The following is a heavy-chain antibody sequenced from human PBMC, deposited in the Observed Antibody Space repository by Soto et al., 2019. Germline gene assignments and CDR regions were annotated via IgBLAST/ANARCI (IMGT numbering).Heavy chain of an antibody. Sequence: SVKVSCKTYGGSFSDYAINWVQQATGQGLEWMGGIIPMYGIANYAPKFQGRITMTRDASTSTVYMELRSLTSEDTAVYYCARDVIGHDHHETIGYYLDHRGQGTLVTVSS. CDR3: ARDVIGHDHHETIGYYLDH. V-gene: IGHV1-69*05. D-gene: IGHD3-22*01. CDR1: GGSFSDYA. CDR2: IIPMYGIA. J-gene: IGHJ4*02.